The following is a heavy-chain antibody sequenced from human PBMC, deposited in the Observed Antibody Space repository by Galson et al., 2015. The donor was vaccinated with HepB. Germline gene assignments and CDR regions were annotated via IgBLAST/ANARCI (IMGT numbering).Heavy chain of an antibody. CDR2: IMKDGSEK. Sequence: SLRLSCAASGFTFSSYWMSWVRQAPGKGLEWVANIMKDGSEKYYVDSVKGRFTISRDNAKNSLYLQMNSLRAEDTAVYYCARAPLYYDFLTGYYNQPWDLDYWGQGTLVTVSS. J-gene: IGHJ4*02. V-gene: IGHV3-7*05. CDR1: GFTFSSYW. D-gene: IGHD3-9*01. CDR3: ARAPLYYDFLTGYYNQPWDLDY.